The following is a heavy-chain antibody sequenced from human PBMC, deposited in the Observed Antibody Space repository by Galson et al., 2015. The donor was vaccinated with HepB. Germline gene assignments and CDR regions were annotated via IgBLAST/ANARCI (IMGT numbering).Heavy chain of an antibody. CDR1: GFTFSSYG. CDR2: ISYDGSNK. Sequence: SLRLSCAASGFTFSSYGMHWVRQAPGKGLEWVAVISYDGSNKYYADSVKGRFTISRDNSKNTLYLQMNSLRAEDTAVYYCAKDYCSSTSCYYYYYGMDVWGQGTTVTVSS. V-gene: IGHV3-30*18. D-gene: IGHD2-2*01. J-gene: IGHJ6*02. CDR3: AKDYCSSTSCYYYYYGMDV.